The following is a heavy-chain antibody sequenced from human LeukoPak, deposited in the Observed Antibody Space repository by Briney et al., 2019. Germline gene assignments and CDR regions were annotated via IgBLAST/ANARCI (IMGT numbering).Heavy chain of an antibody. CDR1: GFNFTGYW. D-gene: IGHD3-10*01. CDR2: LYSDGRSL. Sequence: GGSLRLSCAGSGFNFTGYWMHWVRQAPGKGLEWISRLYSDGRSLTYADSVMGRFTISRDNSKNTLYLQMNSLRAEDTAVYYCATITMVRAIDYWGQGTLVTVSS. V-gene: IGHV3-74*03. J-gene: IGHJ4*02. CDR3: ATITMVRAIDY.